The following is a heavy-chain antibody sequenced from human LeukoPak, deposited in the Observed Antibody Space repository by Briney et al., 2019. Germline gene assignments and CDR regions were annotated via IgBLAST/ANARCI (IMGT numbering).Heavy chain of an antibody. V-gene: IGHV3-9*01. CDR1: GFTFDDYA. CDR3: AKDRGNLWFGELYD. D-gene: IGHD3-10*01. J-gene: IGHJ4*02. CDR2: ISWNSGSI. Sequence: GRSLRLSCAASGFTFDDYAMYWVRQAPGKGLEWVSGISWNSGSIGYADSVKGRFTISRDNAKNSLYLQMNSLRAEDTALYYCAKDRGNLWFGELYDWGQGTLVTVSS.